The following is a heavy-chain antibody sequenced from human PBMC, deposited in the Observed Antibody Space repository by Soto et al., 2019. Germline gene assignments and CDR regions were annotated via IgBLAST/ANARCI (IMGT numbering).Heavy chain of an antibody. Sequence: QVQLQESGPGLVEPSGTLSLTCGVSGGSISTHNWWSWVRQSPGRGLGWIGEIYHYGGTNYNPSLKSRVTMSVDKSKNQFSLELTSVTAADTAVYYCAREKGAGTYMGFDYWGQGTLVTVSS. CDR2: IYHYGGT. D-gene: IGHD3-10*01. J-gene: IGHJ4*02. CDR1: GGSISTHNW. CDR3: AREKGAGTYMGFDY. V-gene: IGHV4-4*02.